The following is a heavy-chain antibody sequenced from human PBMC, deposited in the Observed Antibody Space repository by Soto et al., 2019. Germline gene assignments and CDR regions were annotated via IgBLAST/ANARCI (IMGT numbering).Heavy chain of an antibody. CDR1: GGTFNTYG. Sequence: SSVKVSCKASGGTFNTYGFSWVRQAPGQGLEWVGGIIPFLGSANYAHKFQGRLTITADESTSTAYMELSSLRFEDTAIYYCTTSPSRDIVVVHAMCFDHWGQ. V-gene: IGHV1-69*13. CDR2: IIPFLGSA. CDR3: TTSPSRDIVVVHAMCFDH. J-gene: IGHJ4*01. D-gene: IGHD2-21*01.